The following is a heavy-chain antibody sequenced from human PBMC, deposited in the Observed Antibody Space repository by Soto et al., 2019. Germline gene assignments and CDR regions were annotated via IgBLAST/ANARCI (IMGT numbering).Heavy chain of an antibody. CDR3: ARGRGLNYGGNPGDY. Sequence: QVQLQQWGAGLLKPSETLSLTCAVYGGSFSGYYWSWIRQPPGKGLEWIGEINHSGSTNYNPSLKNQVTISGDTSQNQFSLKRSSVTAANTAVYYCARGRGLNYGGNPGDYWGQGTLVTVSS. D-gene: IGHD4-17*01. V-gene: IGHV4-34*01. CDR2: INHSGST. CDR1: GGSFSGYY. J-gene: IGHJ4*02.